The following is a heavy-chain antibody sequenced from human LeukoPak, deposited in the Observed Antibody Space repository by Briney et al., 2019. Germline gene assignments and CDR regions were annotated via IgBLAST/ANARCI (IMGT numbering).Heavy chain of an antibody. Sequence: SETLSLTCAVYGGPFSGYYWSWIRQPPGKGLEWIGEINHSGSTNYNPSLKSRVTISVDTSKNQFSLKLSSVTAADTAVYYCALAYGDYFDYWGQGTLVTVSS. D-gene: IGHD4-17*01. CDR2: INHSGST. CDR3: ALAYGDYFDY. CDR1: GGPFSGYY. V-gene: IGHV4-34*01. J-gene: IGHJ4*02.